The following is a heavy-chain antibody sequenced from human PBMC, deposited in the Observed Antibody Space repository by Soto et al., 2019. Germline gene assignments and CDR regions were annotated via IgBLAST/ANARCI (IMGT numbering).Heavy chain of an antibody. D-gene: IGHD3-16*01. CDR3: ARLFGGYSDSSDSNSFDI. J-gene: IGHJ3*02. V-gene: IGHV3-30-3*01. CDR2: ISYDGNKK. Sequence: QAQLEESGGGVVQPGRSLTLSCAASGFTFTRFAIHWVRQAPGKGLEWVAFISYDGNKKKSADSVKGRFTISRDNSRNTVYLHMSSLRTEDTAVYSCARLFGGYSDSSDSNSFDIWGQGTRVIVSS. CDR1: GFTFTRFA.